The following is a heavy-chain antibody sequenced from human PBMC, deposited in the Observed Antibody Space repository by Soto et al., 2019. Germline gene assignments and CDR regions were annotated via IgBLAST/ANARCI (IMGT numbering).Heavy chain of an antibody. D-gene: IGHD6-13*01. V-gene: IGHV3-73*01. CDR3: TGEAETAATDDAFDV. J-gene: IGHJ3*01. Sequence: GGSLRLSCAASGFILADSAMHWVRQASGKGLEWVGRIRGKAESYTTSYAASVKGRFTISRDDSENTAYLQMSNLKTEDTALYYCTGEAETAATDDAFDVWGQGTMVTVSS. CDR1: GFILADSA. CDR2: IRGKAESYTT.